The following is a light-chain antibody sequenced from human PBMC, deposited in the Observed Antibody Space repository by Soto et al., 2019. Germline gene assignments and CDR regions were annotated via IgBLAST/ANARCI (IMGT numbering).Light chain of an antibody. J-gene: IGKJ5*01. CDR3: QQYNNWPPIT. CDR2: DTS. V-gene: IGKV3-15*01. CDR1: QSISRSD. Sequence: EIVLTQSPGTVSLSPGESATLSCRASQSISRSDLAWYQQKPGQAPRLLIYDTSTRATGIPARFSGSGSGTEFTLTISSLQSEDFAVYYCQQYNNWPPITFGQGTRLEIK.